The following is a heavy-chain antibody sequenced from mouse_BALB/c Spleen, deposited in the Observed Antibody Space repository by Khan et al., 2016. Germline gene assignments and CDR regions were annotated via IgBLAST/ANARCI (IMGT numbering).Heavy chain of an antibody. CDR3: ASVYGSRAYAMDY. CDR2: IRNKANGYTT. D-gene: IGHD1-1*01. Sequence: EVELVESGGGLVQPGGSLRLSCATSGFTFTDYYMSWVRQPPGKALEWLGFIRNKANGYTTEYSASVKGRFTIARDNSQSILYLQMNTLRAEDSATYYCASVYGSRAYAMDYWGQGTSVTVSS. V-gene: IGHV7-3*02. CDR1: GFTFTDYY. J-gene: IGHJ4*01.